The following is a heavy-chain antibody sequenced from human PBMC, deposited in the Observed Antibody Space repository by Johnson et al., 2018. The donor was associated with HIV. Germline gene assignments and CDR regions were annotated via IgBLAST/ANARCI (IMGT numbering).Heavy chain of an antibody. D-gene: IGHD1-26*01. Sequence: QVQLVESGGGVVQPGRSLRLSCAASGFTFSTYAMHWVRQAPGKGLEWVAVISYDGSNRYYADSVKGRFTISRDNYKNTLYLQINNLRAEDTAVHYGARDFRRGIVGATGAIDIWGQGTMVTVSS. CDR1: GFTFSTYA. CDR3: ARDFRRGIVGATGAIDI. V-gene: IGHV3-30-3*01. CDR2: ISYDGSNR. J-gene: IGHJ3*02.